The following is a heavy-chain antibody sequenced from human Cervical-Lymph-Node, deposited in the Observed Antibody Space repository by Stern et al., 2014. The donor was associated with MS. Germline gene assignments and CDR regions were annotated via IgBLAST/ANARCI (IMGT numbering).Heavy chain of an antibody. CDR1: GGSISSSSYY. CDR2: IYYSGST. J-gene: IGHJ6*02. Sequence: QLQLQESGPGLVKPSETLSLTCIVSGGSISSSSYYWGWIRQPPGKGLEWIGSIYYSGSTYYNPSLKSRVTKSVDTSQNQFSLKLSSVTAADTAVFYCARQDYTNYYYGLDVWGQGTTVTVSS. D-gene: IGHD4-11*01. CDR3: ARQDYTNYYYGLDV. V-gene: IGHV4-39*01.